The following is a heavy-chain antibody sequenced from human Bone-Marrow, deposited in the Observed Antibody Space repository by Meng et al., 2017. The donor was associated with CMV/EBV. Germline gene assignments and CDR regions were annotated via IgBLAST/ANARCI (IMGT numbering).Heavy chain of an antibody. CDR3: ARDGSSWIYPDY. J-gene: IGHJ4*02. CDR1: GFTFSSYS. V-gene: IGHV3-21*01. Sequence: GGSLRLSCAASGFTFSSYSMNWVRQAPGKGLEWVSSISSSSSYIYYADSVKGRFTISRDNAKNSLYLQMNSLRAEDTAVYYCARDGSSWIYPDYWGQGTLVTVSS. CDR2: ISSSSSYI. D-gene: IGHD6-13*01.